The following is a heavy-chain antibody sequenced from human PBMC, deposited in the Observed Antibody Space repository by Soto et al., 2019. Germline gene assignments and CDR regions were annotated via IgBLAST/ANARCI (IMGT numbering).Heavy chain of an antibody. V-gene: IGHV4-31*03. J-gene: IGHJ4*02. CDR3: ARADDSSGYFDY. Sequence: QVQLQESGPGLVKPSQTLSLTCTVSGGSISSGGYYWSWIRPHPGKGLEWIGYIYYSGSTYYNPSLKSRVTISVDTSKNQFSLKLSSVTAADTAVYYCARADDSSGYFDYWGQGTLVTVSS. CDR2: IYYSGST. D-gene: IGHD3-22*01. CDR1: GGSISSGGYY.